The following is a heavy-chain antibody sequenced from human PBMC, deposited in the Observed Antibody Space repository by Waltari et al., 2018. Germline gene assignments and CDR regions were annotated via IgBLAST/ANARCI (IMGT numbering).Heavy chain of an antibody. V-gene: IGHV4-34*01. CDR1: GGSFSGYY. Sequence: QVQLQPWGAGLLKPSETLSLTCAVYGGSFSGYYWSWIRQPPWKGLEWIGEINHSGSTNYNPSLKSRVTISVDTSKNQFSLKLSSVTAADTAVYYCASNDFWSGYYRRYYYYGMDVWGQGTTVTVSS. CDR3: ASNDFWSGYYRRYYYYGMDV. CDR2: INHSGST. D-gene: IGHD3-3*01. J-gene: IGHJ6*02.